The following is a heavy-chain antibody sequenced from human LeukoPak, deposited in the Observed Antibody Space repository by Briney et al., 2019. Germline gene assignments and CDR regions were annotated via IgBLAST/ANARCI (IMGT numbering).Heavy chain of an antibody. CDR1: GYTFTTYY. V-gene: IGHV1-46*04. Sequence: ASVKVSCKASGYTFTTYYMHWVRQAPGQGLEWMGMINPSGGTTSYAQKLQGGVTMTRDTSTSTVYMELSSLRSEDTAVFYCARAKGLFDYWGQGTLVTVSS. J-gene: IGHJ4*02. CDR3: ARAKGLFDY. CDR2: INPSGGTT.